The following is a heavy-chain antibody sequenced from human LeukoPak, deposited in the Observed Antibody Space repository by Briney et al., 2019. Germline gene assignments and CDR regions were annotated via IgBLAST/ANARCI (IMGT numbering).Heavy chain of an antibody. CDR1: GGSFSGYY. CDR2: INHSGST. D-gene: IGHD1-26*01. J-gene: IGHJ3*02. V-gene: IGHV4-34*01. Sequence: SETLSLTCAVYGGSFSGYYWSWIRQPPGKGLEWIGEINHSGSTNNNPSLKSRVTISLGASKNHFSLKLSCLTAADTAVYYCASAVGAPTRLDFGAFYMWGQKRIGSVSS. CDR3: ASAVGAPTRLDFGAFYM.